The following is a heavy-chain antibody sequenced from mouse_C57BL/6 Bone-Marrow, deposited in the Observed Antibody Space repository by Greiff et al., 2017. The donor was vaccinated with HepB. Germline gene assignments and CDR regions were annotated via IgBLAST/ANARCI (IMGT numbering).Heavy chain of an antibody. D-gene: IGHD2-2*01. Sequence: VQLVESGPELVKPGASVKMSCKASGYTFTDYNMHWVKQSHGKSLEWIGYINPNNGGTSYNQKFKGKATLTVNKSSSAAYMELRSLTSEDSAVYYCARKVLWLRRGTSYYAMDYWGQGTSVTVSS. CDR2: INPNNGGT. CDR1: GYTFTDYN. V-gene: IGHV1-22*01. CDR3: ARKVLWLRRGTSYYAMDY. J-gene: IGHJ4*01.